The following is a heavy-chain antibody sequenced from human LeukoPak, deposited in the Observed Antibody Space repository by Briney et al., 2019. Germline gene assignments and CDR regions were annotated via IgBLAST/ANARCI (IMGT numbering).Heavy chain of an antibody. V-gene: IGHV3-11*01. D-gene: IGHD3-16*01. CDR2: ISSSGSTI. CDR3: ARPDGYDYVWGSPKD. Sequence: GGSLRLSSAASGFTFSDYYMSWIRQAPGKGLEWVSYISSSGSTIYYADSVKGRFTISRDNAKNSLYLQMNSLRAEDTAVYYCARPDGYDYVWGSPKDWGQGTLVTVSS. J-gene: IGHJ4*02. CDR1: GFTFSDYY.